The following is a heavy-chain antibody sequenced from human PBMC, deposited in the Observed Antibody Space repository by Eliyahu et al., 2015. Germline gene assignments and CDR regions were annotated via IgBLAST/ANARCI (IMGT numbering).Heavy chain of an antibody. CDR1: GFTFSSYE. D-gene: IGHD1-26*01. V-gene: IGHV3-48*03. Sequence: EVQLVESGGGLVQPGGSLRLSCAASGFTFSSYEMNWVRQAPGKGLEWVSYISSSGSTIYYADSVKGRFTISRDDVKNSLYLQMNSLRAEDTAVYYCAREWSGRYLYSPTHFDYWGQGTLVTVSS. CDR3: AREWSGRYLYSPTHFDY. J-gene: IGHJ4*02. CDR2: ISSSGSTI.